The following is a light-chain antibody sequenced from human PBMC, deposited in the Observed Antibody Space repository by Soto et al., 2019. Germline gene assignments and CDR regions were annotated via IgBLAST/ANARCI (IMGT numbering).Light chain of an antibody. CDR2: DVS. CDR3: SSYTSSSTLGV. Sequence: LTQPASVSGSPGQSITISCTGTSSDVGGYNYVSWYQQHPGNAPKPMIYDVSNRPSGVSNRFSGSKSGNTASLTISGLQAEDEADYYCSSYTSSSTLGVFGTGTKVTVL. V-gene: IGLV2-14*01. J-gene: IGLJ1*01. CDR1: SSDVGGYNY.